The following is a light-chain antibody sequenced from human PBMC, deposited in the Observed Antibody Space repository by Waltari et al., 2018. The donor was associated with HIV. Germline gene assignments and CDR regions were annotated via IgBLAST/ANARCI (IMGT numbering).Light chain of an antibody. J-gene: IGLJ3*02. CDR2: SNN. Sequence: QSMLTQPPSVSGAPGQRVTISCSGSSSNIGSNTVNWYQQLPGTAPKLLIYSNNQRPSGVPDRVSGSKSGTSASLAISGLQSEDEADYYCAAWDDSLNGWVFGGGTKLTVL. CDR1: SSNIGSNT. V-gene: IGLV1-44*01. CDR3: AAWDDSLNGWV.